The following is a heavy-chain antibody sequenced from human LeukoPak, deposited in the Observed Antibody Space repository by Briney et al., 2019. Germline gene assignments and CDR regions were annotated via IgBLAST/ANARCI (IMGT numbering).Heavy chain of an antibody. CDR2: IYPGDSDT. CDR3: ARRVERGSGYDY. CDR1: GYIFTNYW. Sequence: GESLKISCKGSGYIFTNYWIAWVRQMPGKGLEWMGTIYPGDSDTRYSPSFQGQITISDEKSISTAHLQWSSLKASDTAMYYRARRVERGSGYDYWGQGTLVTVSS. D-gene: IGHD6-19*01. V-gene: IGHV5-51*01. J-gene: IGHJ4*02.